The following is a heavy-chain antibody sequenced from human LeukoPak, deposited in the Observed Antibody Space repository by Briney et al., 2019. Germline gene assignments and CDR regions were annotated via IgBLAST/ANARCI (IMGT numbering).Heavy chain of an antibody. J-gene: IGHJ4*02. V-gene: IGHV3-11*05. CDR2: ISGSSSYT. D-gene: IGHD3-10*01. CDR3: ARDRGRLGSGSYRYFDY. Sequence: KAGGSLRLSCAASGFTFSDYYMSWIRQAPGKGLEWVSYISGSSSYTNYADSVKGRFTISRDNAKNSLYLQMNSLRAEDTAVYYCARDRGRLGSGSYRYFDYWGQGTLVTVSS. CDR1: GFTFSDYY.